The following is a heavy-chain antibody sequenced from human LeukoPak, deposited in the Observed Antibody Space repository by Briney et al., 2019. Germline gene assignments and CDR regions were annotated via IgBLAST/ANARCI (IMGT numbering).Heavy chain of an antibody. CDR1: GYTFTSYG. Sequence: ASVKVSCKASGYTFTSYGISWVRQAPGQGLEWMGWISAYNGNTNYAQKLQGRVTMTADTSTSTAYMELRSLRSDDTAVYYCARPLIGCSSTGCTWGGWFDPWGQGTLVTVPS. CDR2: ISAYNGNT. D-gene: IGHD2-2*01. V-gene: IGHV1-18*01. J-gene: IGHJ5*02. CDR3: ARPLIGCSSTGCTWGGWFDP.